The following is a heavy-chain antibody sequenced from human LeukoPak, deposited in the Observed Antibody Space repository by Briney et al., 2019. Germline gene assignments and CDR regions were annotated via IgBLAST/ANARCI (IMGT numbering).Heavy chain of an antibody. CDR1: GGSFSGYY. J-gene: IGHJ3*02. D-gene: IGHD6-13*01. CDR3: ARAYLNSSWPNDAFDI. CDR2: INHSGST. Sequence: SETLSLTCAVYGGSFSGYYWSWIRQPPGEGLEWIGEINHSGSTNYNPSLKSRVTISVDTSKNQFSLKLSSVTAADTAVYYCARAYLNSSWPNDAFDIWGQGTMVTVSS. V-gene: IGHV4-34*01.